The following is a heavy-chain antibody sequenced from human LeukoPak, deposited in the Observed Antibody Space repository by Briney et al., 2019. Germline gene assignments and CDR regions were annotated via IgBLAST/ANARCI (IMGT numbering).Heavy chain of an antibody. D-gene: IGHD1-26*01. Sequence: GASVKVSCKASGYTFTSYGITWVRQAPGQGLEWMGWISVYNDNTNYAQKFQGRVTMTTDTSTSTAYMELRSLRSDDTAVYYCARVTLWENRNWFDLWGQGTLVTVSS. V-gene: IGHV1-18*01. J-gene: IGHJ5*02. CDR3: ARVTLWENRNWFDL. CDR2: ISVYNDNT. CDR1: GYTFTSYG.